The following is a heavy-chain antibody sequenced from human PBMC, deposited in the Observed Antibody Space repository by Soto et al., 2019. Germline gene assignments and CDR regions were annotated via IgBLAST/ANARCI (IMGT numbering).Heavy chain of an antibody. Sequence: PSETLSLTCAVSGGSISSGGYSWSWIRQQPGKGLEWIGYIYHSGSTYYNPSLKSRVTISVDRSKNQFSLKLSSVTAADTAVYYWPRGPGTGTGGMDVWGQGTTVTVSS. CDR3: PRGPGTGTGGMDV. CDR1: GGSISSGGYS. D-gene: IGHD1-1*01. CDR2: IYHSGST. V-gene: IGHV4-30-2*01. J-gene: IGHJ6*02.